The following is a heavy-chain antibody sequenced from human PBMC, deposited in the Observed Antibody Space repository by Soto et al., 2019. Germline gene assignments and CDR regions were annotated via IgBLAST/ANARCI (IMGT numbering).Heavy chain of an antibody. CDR1: GYTFTSYD. D-gene: IGHD2-8*01. V-gene: IGHV1-8*01. Sequence: QVQLVQSGSEVKKPGASVKVSCKASGYTFTSYDIKWVRQATGQGLEWMGWMNPNSVNTGYAQKFQGRVTMPRNTSISTAYMELSSLRSEDTAVYYCAREVSYWFDPWGQGTLVTVSS. J-gene: IGHJ5*02. CDR2: MNPNSVNT. CDR3: AREVSYWFDP.